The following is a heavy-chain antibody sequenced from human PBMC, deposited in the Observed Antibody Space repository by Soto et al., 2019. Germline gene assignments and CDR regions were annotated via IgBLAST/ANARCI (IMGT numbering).Heavy chain of an antibody. D-gene: IGHD3-3*01. CDR2: IYYSGNA. CDR1: DDSINSDKDY. Sequence: SETLSLTCSVSDDSINSDKDYWGWIRQPPGKGLEWIGSIYYSGNAYYNPSLQTRVTISVDTSKNQFSLKLSSVTAADTAVYYCARGGRFLEWLSPFGDHEYYSYMDVWGKGTTVTVSS. CDR3: ARGGRFLEWLSPFGDHEYYSYMDV. J-gene: IGHJ6*03. V-gene: IGHV4-39*07.